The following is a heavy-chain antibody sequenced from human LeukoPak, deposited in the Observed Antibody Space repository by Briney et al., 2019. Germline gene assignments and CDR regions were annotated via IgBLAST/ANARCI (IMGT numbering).Heavy chain of an antibody. Sequence: SVKVSCKASGGTFSSYAISWLRQAPGQGLEWMGGIIPIFGTANYAQKFQGRVTITADESTSTAYMELSSLRSEDTAVYYCARRLLGYCSSTSCYMYYGMDVWGKGTTVTVSS. V-gene: IGHV1-69*13. J-gene: IGHJ6*04. CDR3: ARRLLGYCSSTSCYMYYGMDV. D-gene: IGHD2-2*02. CDR2: IIPIFGTA. CDR1: GGTFSSYA.